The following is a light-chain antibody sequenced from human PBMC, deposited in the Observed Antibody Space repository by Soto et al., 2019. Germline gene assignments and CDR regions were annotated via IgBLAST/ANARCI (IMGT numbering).Light chain of an antibody. CDR2: DAS. CDR3: QQYNSRLT. V-gene: IGKV1-5*01. CDR1: QSISTW. Sequence: DLQMTQSPSTLSASVGGRVTITCRASQSISTWLAWYQQTTGKPPKLLIYDASSLQSGVPSRFSGSGSGTEFTLTISSLHPDDSATYYCQQYNSRLTFGGGTKVEIK. J-gene: IGKJ4*01.